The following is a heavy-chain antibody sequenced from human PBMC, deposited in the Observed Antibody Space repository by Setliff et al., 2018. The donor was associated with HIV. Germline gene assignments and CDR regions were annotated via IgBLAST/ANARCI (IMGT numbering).Heavy chain of an antibody. CDR3: ARGRSDCSSTSCQYYYYYMDV. CDR1: GGPISSGSYY. D-gene: IGHD2-2*01. Sequence: SETLSLTCTVSGGPISSGSYYWSWIRQPAGKGLEWIGYIYTSGSTNYNPSLKSRVTISVDTSKNQFSLKLSSVTAADTAVYYCARGRSDCSSTSCQYYYYYMDVWGQGTTVTVSS. V-gene: IGHV4-61*09. J-gene: IGHJ6*03. CDR2: IYTSGST.